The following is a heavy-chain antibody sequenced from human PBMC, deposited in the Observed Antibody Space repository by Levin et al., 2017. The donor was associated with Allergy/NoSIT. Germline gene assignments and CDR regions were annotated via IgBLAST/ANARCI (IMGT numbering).Heavy chain of an antibody. CDR3: VRDMEWPTNH. D-gene: IGHD3-3*01. CDR1: GFTVTSNY. Sequence: GGSLRLSCAASGFTVTSNYMSWVRQAPGKGLEWVSDIYSGGSTYYAVSVKGRFSISRDFSKNTLYLKMNSLGAEDTAMYYCVRDMEWPTNHWGQGTLVTVSS. V-gene: IGHV3-66*01. CDR2: IYSGGST. J-gene: IGHJ5*02.